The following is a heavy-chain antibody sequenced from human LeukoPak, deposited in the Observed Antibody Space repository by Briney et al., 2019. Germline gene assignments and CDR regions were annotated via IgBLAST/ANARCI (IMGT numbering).Heavy chain of an antibody. Sequence: PSETLSLTCTVSGGSISSSSYYWGWIRQPPGKGLEWIGRMYISGSTNYNPSLKSRVTMSLDPSKNQFSLKLTSVTAADTAVYYCARTTEGGYTYDYFYYYYMDVWGKGTTVTISS. CDR1: GGSISSSSYY. V-gene: IGHV4-39*07. CDR3: ARTTEGGYTYDYFYYYYMDV. D-gene: IGHD5-18*01. CDR2: MYISGST. J-gene: IGHJ6*03.